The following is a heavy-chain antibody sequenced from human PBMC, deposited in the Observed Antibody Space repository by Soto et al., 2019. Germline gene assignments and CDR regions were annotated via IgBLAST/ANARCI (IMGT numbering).Heavy chain of an antibody. Sequence: QVQLVQSGAEEKKPGASVKVSCKASGYTFTSYAMHWVRQAPGQRLEWMGWINAGNGNTKYSQKFQGRVTITRDTSASTAYMELSSLRSEDTAVYYCARSIVVVTDFDSWGQGTLVTVSS. CDR2: INAGNGNT. CDR1: GYTFTSYA. J-gene: IGHJ4*02. V-gene: IGHV1-3*05. D-gene: IGHD2-21*02. CDR3: ARSIVVVTDFDS.